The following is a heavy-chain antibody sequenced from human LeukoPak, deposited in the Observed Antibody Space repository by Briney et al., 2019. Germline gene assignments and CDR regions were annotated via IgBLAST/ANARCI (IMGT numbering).Heavy chain of an antibody. V-gene: IGHV3-11*06. Sequence: GGSLRLSCAASGCTFSAYYMSWIRQAPGKGLEWVSYISSSSSYTNYADSVKGRFTISRDNSKNTLYLQMNSLRAEDTAVYYLARDVGWSLDYWGQGTQVTVSS. CDR2: ISSSSSYT. J-gene: IGHJ4*02. CDR3: ARDVGWSLDY. CDR1: GCTFSAYY. D-gene: IGHD2-15*01.